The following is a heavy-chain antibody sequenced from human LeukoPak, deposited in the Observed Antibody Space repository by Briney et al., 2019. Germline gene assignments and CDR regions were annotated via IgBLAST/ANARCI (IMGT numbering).Heavy chain of an antibody. Sequence: GGSLRLSCAASGXTFSSYAMTWVRQAPGKGLEWVLGISDGGGATYYADSVKGRFTLSRDNSKNTLYLQMNSLRADDTAVYYCAGAFSGWSPKFWGQGTLVTVSS. CDR1: GXTFSSYA. CDR3: AGAFSGWSPKF. CDR2: ISDGGGAT. V-gene: IGHV3-23*01. D-gene: IGHD6-19*01. J-gene: IGHJ4*02.